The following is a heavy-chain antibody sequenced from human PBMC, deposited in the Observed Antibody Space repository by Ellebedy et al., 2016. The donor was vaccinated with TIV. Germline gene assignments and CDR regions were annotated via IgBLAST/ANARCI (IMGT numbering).Heavy chain of an antibody. CDR2: INYGGTT. J-gene: IGHJ3*02. CDR1: GGSISSSSYH. D-gene: IGHD5-12*01. Sequence: MPSETLSLTCTVSGGSISSSSYHWGWVWIRQPPGKGLEWIGSINYGGTTYCNPSLKSRLTISVDTCKNQFSLRLNSVTAADTAVYHCARQGGGSTQWTFDIWGQGTMVTVSS. CDR3: ARQGGGSTQWTFDI. V-gene: IGHV4-39*01.